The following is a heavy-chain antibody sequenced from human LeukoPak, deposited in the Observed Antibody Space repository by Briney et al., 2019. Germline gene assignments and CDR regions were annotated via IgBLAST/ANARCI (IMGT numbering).Heavy chain of an antibody. CDR3: ARDNSLVATEAGGKTAWWFDP. Sequence: ASVKVSCKAAGYSFTSHYMHWVRQAPGQGLEWMGIINPGGDSTSYAQKFQGRITMTRDMSTSTDYMELSSLTYEDTAVYYCARDNSLVATEAGGKTAWWFDPWGQGTLVTVSS. CDR1: GYSFTSHY. V-gene: IGHV1-46*01. D-gene: IGHD1-26*01. J-gene: IGHJ5*02. CDR2: INPGGDST.